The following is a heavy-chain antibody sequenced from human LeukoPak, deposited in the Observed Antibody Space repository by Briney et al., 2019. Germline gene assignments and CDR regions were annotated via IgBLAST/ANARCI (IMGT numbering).Heavy chain of an antibody. CDR2: IVVGSGNT. D-gene: IGHD3-22*01. Sequence: GTSVKVSCKASGFTFTSSAMQWVRQARGQRLEWIGWIVVGSGNTNYAQKLQERVTITRDMSTSTAYMELSSLRSEDTAVYYCAAGYYDSSGYYPHAFDIWGQGTMVTVSS. CDR3: AAGYYDSSGYYPHAFDI. J-gene: IGHJ3*02. CDR1: GFTFTSSA. V-gene: IGHV1-58*02.